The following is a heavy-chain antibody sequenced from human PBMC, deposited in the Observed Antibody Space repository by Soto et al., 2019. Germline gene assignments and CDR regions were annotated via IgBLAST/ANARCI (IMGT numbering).Heavy chain of an antibody. CDR3: ARDRYYYNSSGYYYVPGAFDI. Sequence: HPGGSLRLSCAASGFTFSSYAMSWVRQAPGKGLEWVSAISGSGGSTYYADSVKGRFTISRDNSKNTLYLQMNSLRTEDTAVYYCARDRYYYNSSGYYYVPGAFDIWGQGIQVTVAS. CDR1: GFTFSSYA. J-gene: IGHJ3*02. V-gene: IGHV3-23*01. CDR2: ISGSGGST. D-gene: IGHD3-22*01.